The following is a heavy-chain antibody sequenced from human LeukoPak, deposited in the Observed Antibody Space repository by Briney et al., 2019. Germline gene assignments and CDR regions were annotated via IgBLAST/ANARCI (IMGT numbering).Heavy chain of an antibody. CDR2: INHSGST. V-gene: IGHV4-34*01. Sequence: PSETLSLTCAVYGGSFSGYYWSWIRQPPGKGLEWIGEINHSGSTNYNPSLKSRVTISVDTSKNQFSLKLSSVTAADTAVYYCARGLSSEWLLFKYYYYMDVWGKGTTVTVSS. J-gene: IGHJ6*03. CDR3: ARGLSSEWLLFKYYYYMDV. CDR1: GGSFSGYY. D-gene: IGHD3-3*01.